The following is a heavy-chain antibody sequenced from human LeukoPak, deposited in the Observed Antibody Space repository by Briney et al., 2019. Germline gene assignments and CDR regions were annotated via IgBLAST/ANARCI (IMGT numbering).Heavy chain of an antibody. D-gene: IGHD4-17*01. CDR2: IYSGGST. Sequence: ETLSLTCAVYGGSFSGYYWSWIRQPPGKGLEWVSVIYSGGSTYYADSVKGRFTISRDNSKNTLCLQMNSLRAEDTAVYYCARGPTVSPPYYYYCGMDVWGQGTTVTVSS. CDR3: ARGPTVSPPYYYYCGMDV. J-gene: IGHJ6*02. CDR1: GGSFSGYY. V-gene: IGHV3-53*01.